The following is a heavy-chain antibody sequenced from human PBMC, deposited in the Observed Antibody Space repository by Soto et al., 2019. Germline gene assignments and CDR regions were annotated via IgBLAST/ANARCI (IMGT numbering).Heavy chain of an antibody. CDR3: ARARRYYDFWSGYPRPYYFDY. Sequence: GASVKVSCKASGYTFTSYAMHWVRQAPGQRLEWMGWINAYNGNTNYAQNLQGRVTMTTDTSTSTAYIDLRSLRSDDTAVYYCARARRYYDFWSGYPRPYYFDYWGQGTLVTVSS. CDR2: INAYNGNT. J-gene: IGHJ4*02. D-gene: IGHD3-3*01. V-gene: IGHV1-18*01. CDR1: GYTFTSYA.